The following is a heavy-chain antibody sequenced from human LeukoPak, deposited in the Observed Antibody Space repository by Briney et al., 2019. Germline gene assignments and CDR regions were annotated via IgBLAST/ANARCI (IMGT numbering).Heavy chain of an antibody. CDR2: IWYDGSNK. CDR1: GIIFSDFG. V-gene: IGHV3-33*06. Sequence: GGFLRLSCAASGIIFSDFGMHWVRQAPGKGLEWMAIIWYDGSNKYYADSVKGRFTISRDNSQNTMYLQMNSLRAEDSAVYYCAKATCSGANCFSNSRDAFDVWGQGTMVTVSS. D-gene: IGHD2-15*01. J-gene: IGHJ3*01. CDR3: AKATCSGANCFSNSRDAFDV.